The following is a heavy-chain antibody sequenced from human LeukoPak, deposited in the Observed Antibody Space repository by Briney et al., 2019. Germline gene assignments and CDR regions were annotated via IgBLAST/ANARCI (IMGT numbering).Heavy chain of an antibody. J-gene: IGHJ3*02. CDR1: AFTFSSYA. CDR3: VKDHTSGRYDAFDI. CDR2: ISGSGVST. D-gene: IGHD6-19*01. Sequence: GGSLRLSCAASAFTFSSYAMSWVRQAPGKGLQWVSAISGSGVSTYYTDSVKGRFTISRDNSKSTLFLHMNSLTAEDTAVYYCVKDHTSGRYDAFDIWGQGTMVTVSS. V-gene: IGHV3-23*01.